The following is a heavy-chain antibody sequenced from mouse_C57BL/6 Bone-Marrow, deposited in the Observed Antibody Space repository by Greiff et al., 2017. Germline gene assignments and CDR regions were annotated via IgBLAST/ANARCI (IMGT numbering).Heavy chain of an antibody. CDR1: GYSITSGYY. CDR2: ISYDGRN. CDR3: ARVGGYDVNAMDY. V-gene: IGHV3-6*01. D-gene: IGHD2-2*01. Sequence: EVQLVESGPGLVKPSQSLSLTCSVTGYSITSGYYWHWIRQFPGTKLEWMGYISYDGRNNYNPSLKNRISITRDTSKNQFFLKLNSVTTEDTATYDCARVGGYDVNAMDYWGQGTSVTVSS. J-gene: IGHJ4*01.